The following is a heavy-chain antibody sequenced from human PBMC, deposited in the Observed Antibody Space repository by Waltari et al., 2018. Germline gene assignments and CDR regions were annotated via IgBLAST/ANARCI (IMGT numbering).Heavy chain of an antibody. CDR2: ISPDSGVT. CDR1: GYTFTGYY. J-gene: IGHJ4*02. Sequence: QVQLVQSGAEVKKPGASVKVSCKASGYTFTGYYMHWVRQAPGQGLEWIEWISPDSGVTNYAQKFQGRVTMTRDTSISTAYMELSRLRSDHTAVYYCARDACELVPFDYWGQGTLVTVSS. V-gene: IGHV1-2*02. CDR3: ARDACELVPFDY. D-gene: IGHD1-26*01.